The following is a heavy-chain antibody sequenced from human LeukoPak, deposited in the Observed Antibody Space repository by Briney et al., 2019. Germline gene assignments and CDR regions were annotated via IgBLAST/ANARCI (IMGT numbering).Heavy chain of an antibody. D-gene: IGHD5-18*01. J-gene: IGHJ4*02. CDR1: GFTFSSYG. CDR2: IWYDGSNK. Sequence: GGSLRLSCAASGFTFSSYGMHWVRQAPGKGLEWGAVIWYDGSNKYYADSVKGRFTISRDNSKNTLYLQMNSLRAEDTAVYYCAKDGVDTAMVNFDYWGQGTLVTVSS. CDR3: AKDGVDTAMVNFDY. V-gene: IGHV3-33*06.